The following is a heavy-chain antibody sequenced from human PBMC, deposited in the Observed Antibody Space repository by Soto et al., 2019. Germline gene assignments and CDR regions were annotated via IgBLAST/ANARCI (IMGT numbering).Heavy chain of an antibody. V-gene: IGHV4-4*07. CDR2: IFSSGRT. CDR3: AREGSYSAYNFAHGIQLWSFDF. D-gene: IGHD5-12*01. J-gene: IGHJ4*02. Sequence: SETLSLTCTVSGGSINTFYWSWVRQPAGKGLEWIGRIFSSGRTSFNPSLESRVAMSVDTSKNHFSLNLSSVTAADMAVYYCAREGSYSAYNFAHGIQLWSFDFWGQGALVTVSS. CDR1: GGSINTFY.